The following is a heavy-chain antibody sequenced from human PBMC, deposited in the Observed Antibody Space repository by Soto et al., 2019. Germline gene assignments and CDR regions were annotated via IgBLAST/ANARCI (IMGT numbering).Heavy chain of an antibody. CDR2: IIPVFRTT. Sequence: VELVQSGAEVRTPGSSVRVSCKASGGTFSSYGVIWVRQAPAQSFEWLGGIIPVFRTTDYAQKFQGRVTITADESTAYMELRSLRSDDTAVYYCARAGPEMTTGWFDPWGQGTKVIVSS. CDR1: GGTFSSYG. V-gene: IGHV1-69*01. CDR3: ARAGPEMTTGWFDP. J-gene: IGHJ5*02. D-gene: IGHD1-1*01.